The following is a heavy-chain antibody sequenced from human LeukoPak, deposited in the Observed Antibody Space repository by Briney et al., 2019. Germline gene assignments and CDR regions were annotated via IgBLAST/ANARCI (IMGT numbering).Heavy chain of an antibody. CDR2: IYFSGGT. Sequence: KPSETLPLTCTVSGDSISSSNCYWGWIRQPPGKGLEWIGSIYFSGGTYYNASLKSRVTISVDTSKNQFSLKLSSVTAADTAVYYCARQTGSGLFSLPGGQGTLVTVSS. V-gene: IGHV4-39*01. CDR3: ARQTGSGLFSLP. D-gene: IGHD3-10*01. CDR1: GDSISSSNCY. J-gene: IGHJ4*02.